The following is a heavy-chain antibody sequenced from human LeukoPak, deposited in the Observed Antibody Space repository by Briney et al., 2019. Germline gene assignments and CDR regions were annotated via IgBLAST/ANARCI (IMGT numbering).Heavy chain of an antibody. Sequence: ASVEVSCKASGGTFSSYAISWVRQAPGQGLEWMGRIIPIFGTANYAQKFQGRVTITTDESTSTAYMELSSLRSEDTAVYYCARGLSSGWYELDYCDYCGQGTLVTVSS. CDR1: GGTFSSYA. CDR2: IIPIFGTA. J-gene: IGHJ4*02. D-gene: IGHD6-19*01. CDR3: ARGLSSGWYELDYCDY. V-gene: IGHV1-69*05.